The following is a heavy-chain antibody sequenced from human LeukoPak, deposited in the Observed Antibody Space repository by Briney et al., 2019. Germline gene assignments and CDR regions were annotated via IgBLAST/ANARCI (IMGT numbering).Heavy chain of an antibody. Sequence: ASVKVSCKASGGTFSSYAISWVRQAPGQGLEWMGGIIPIFGTANYAQKFQGRVTITTDESTSTAYMELSSLRSEDTAVYYCAREPGGGDYGYLGYWGQGTLVTVSS. V-gene: IGHV1-69*05. CDR2: IIPIFGTA. D-gene: IGHD4-17*01. CDR1: GGTFSSYA. CDR3: AREPGGGDYGYLGY. J-gene: IGHJ4*02.